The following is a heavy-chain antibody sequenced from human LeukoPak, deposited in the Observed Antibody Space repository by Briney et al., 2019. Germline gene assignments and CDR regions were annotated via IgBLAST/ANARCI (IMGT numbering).Heavy chain of an antibody. CDR3: ARDGPTSVL. Sequence: SETLSLTCTVSGASISSGGYYWSWIRQQPGKGLEWIGYSHYSGTSYYSTSLKSRIAISIDTSKDQFSLKLSSVTAADTAVYYCARDGPTSVLWGQGTLVTVSS. D-gene: IGHD1-1*01. CDR2: SHYSGTS. J-gene: IGHJ4*02. V-gene: IGHV4-31*03. CDR1: GASISSGGYY.